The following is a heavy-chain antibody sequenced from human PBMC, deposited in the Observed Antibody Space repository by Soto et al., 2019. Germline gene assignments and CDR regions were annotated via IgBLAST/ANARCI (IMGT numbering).Heavy chain of an antibody. D-gene: IGHD5-12*01. CDR3: AREGVATITGVHGYYYGMDV. V-gene: IGHV1-69*01. CDR1: GGTFSSYA. J-gene: IGHJ6*02. Sequence: QVQLVQSGAEVKKPGSSVKVSCKASGGTFSSYAISWVRQAPGQGLEWMGGIIPIFGTANYAQKFQGRVTITADESTITAYMELSSLRSEDTAVYYCAREGVATITGVHGYYYGMDVWVQGTTVTVSS. CDR2: IIPIFGTA.